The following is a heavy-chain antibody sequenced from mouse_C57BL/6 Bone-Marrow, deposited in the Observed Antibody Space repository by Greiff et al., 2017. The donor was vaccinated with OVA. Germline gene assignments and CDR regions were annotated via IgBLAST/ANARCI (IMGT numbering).Heavy chain of an antibody. V-gene: IGHV1-81*01. D-gene: IGHD1-1*01. J-gene: IGHJ2*01. CDR2: IYPRSGNT. Sequence: VQLQESGAELARPGASVKLSCKASGYTFTSYGISWVKQRTGQGLEWIGEIYPRSGNTYYNEKFKGKATLTADKSSSTAYMELRSLTSEDSAVYFCATHLRYYFDYWGQGTTLTVSS. CDR3: ATHLRYYFDY. CDR1: GYTFTSYG.